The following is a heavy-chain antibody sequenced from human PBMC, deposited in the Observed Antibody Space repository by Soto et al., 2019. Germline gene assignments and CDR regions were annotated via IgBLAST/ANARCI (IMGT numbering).Heavy chain of an antibody. D-gene: IGHD6-19*01. J-gene: IGHJ5*02. Sequence: ASVKVSCKASGGTLSSYAISWVRQAPGQGLEWMGGIIPIFGTANYAQKFQGRVTITADESTSTAYMELSSLRSEDTAVYYCASRVHSSGWTNWFDPWGQGTLVTVSS. CDR2: IIPIFGTA. CDR3: ASRVHSSGWTNWFDP. V-gene: IGHV1-69*13. CDR1: GGTLSSYA.